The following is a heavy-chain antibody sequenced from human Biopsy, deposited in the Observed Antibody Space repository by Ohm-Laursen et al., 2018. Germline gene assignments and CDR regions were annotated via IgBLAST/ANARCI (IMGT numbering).Heavy chain of an antibody. J-gene: IGHJ3*02. CDR3: TKNTQWEGSGYLDAFHI. Sequence: GASVKVSCKAVGYTPTYRYLHWVRQAPGQALEWMGSITPSNGDTNYAQRFQDRVTISWDRSMSTAYLELSRLRSEDTALYYCTKNTQWEGSGYLDAFHIWGHGAMVTVSS. D-gene: IGHD3-22*01. CDR1: GYTPTYRY. V-gene: IGHV1-45*01. CDR2: ITPSNGDT.